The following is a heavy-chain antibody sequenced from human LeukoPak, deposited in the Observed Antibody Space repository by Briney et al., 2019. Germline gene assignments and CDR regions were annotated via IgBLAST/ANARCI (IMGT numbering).Heavy chain of an antibody. CDR3: ARDYYDSSGYYQTD. Sequence: SETLSLTCAVYGGSFSGYYWGWIRQPPGKGLEWIGSIYYSGSTYYNPSLKSRVTISVDTSKNQFSLKLSSVTAADTAVYYCARDYYDSSGYYQTDWGQGTLVTVSS. CDR1: GGSFSGYY. V-gene: IGHV4-34*01. CDR2: IYYSGST. J-gene: IGHJ4*02. D-gene: IGHD3-22*01.